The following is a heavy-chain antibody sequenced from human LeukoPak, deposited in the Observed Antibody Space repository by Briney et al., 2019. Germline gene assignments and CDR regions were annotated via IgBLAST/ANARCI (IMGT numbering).Heavy chain of an antibody. CDR3: ARAPGYCSSTSCYAGYFDY. CDR2: INHSGST. V-gene: IGHV4-34*01. CDR1: GGSFSGYY. D-gene: IGHD2-2*01. Sequence: SETLSLTCAVYGGSFSGYYWSWIRQPPGKGLEWIGEINHSGSTNYNPSLKSRVTISVDTSKNQFSLKLSSVTAADTAVYHCARAPGYCSSTSCYAGYFDYWGQGTLVTVSS. J-gene: IGHJ4*02.